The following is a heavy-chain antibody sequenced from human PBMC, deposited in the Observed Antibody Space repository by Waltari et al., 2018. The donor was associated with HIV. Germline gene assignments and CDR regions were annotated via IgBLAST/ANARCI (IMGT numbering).Heavy chain of an antibody. V-gene: IGHV1-69*01. CDR2: IIPGFGTP. D-gene: IGHD5-12*01. J-gene: IGHJ4*02. CDR3: ARDRRYSGYDFDF. Sequence: QVQLVQSGAEVKKPGSSMKVSCKASRGTFSSYAISWVRQAPGQGLEWMGGIIPGFGTPKYAQKFQGRVTITADESTDTAFLELSNLKFEDTAVYYCARDRRYSGYDFDFWGQGTLVTVSS. CDR1: RGTFSSYA.